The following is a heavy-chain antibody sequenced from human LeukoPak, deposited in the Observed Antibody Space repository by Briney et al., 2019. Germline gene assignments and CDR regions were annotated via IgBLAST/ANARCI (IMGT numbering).Heavy chain of an antibody. D-gene: IGHD2-2*01. Sequence: ASVKVSYKASGYTFTSYYMHWVRQAPGQGLEWMGIINPSGGSTSYAQKFQGRVTMTRDTSTSTVYMELSSPRSEDTAVYYCAQGGLYCSSTSCLDYWGQGTLVTVSS. CDR3: AQGGLYCSSTSCLDY. J-gene: IGHJ4*02. CDR2: INPSGGST. CDR1: GYTFTSYY. V-gene: IGHV1-46*01.